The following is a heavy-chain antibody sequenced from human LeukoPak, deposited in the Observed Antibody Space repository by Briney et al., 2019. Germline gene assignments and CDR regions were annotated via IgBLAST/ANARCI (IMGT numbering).Heavy chain of an antibody. D-gene: IGHD5-18*01. CDR1: GGSISSGGYS. CDR3: ARDRRGYGTFLFDY. J-gene: IGHJ4*02. V-gene: IGHV4-61*08. Sequence: SQTLSLTCAVSGGSISSGGYSWSWIRQPPGKGLEWIGYIYYSGSTNYNPSLKSRVTISVDTSKNQFSLKLSSVTAADTAVYYCARDRRGYGTFLFDYWGQGTLVTVSS. CDR2: IYYSGST.